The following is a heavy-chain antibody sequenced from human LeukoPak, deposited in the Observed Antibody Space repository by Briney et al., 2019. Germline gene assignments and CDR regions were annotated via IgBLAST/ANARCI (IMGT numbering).Heavy chain of an antibody. CDR2: MKPNSGDT. CDR3: ARWGPMVVVPLDY. V-gene: IGHV1-8*02. D-gene: IGHD3-22*01. J-gene: IGHJ4*02. CDR1: GYTFTGYY. Sequence: ASVKVSCKASGYTFTGYYIHWVRQAPGQGLEWMCWMKPNSGDTGYAQKFQGRVTMTRNTSISTAYMELSSLTSEDTAVYYCARWGPMVVVPLDYWGQGTLVTVSS.